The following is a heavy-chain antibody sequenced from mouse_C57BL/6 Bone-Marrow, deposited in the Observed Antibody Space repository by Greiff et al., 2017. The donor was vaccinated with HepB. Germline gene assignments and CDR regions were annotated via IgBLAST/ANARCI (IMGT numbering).Heavy chain of an antibody. Sequence: DVQLVESGEGLVKPGGSLKLSCAASGFTFSSYAMSWVRQTPEKRLEWVAYISSGGDYIYYADTVKGRFTISRDNARNTLYLQMSSLKSEDTAMYYCTRDLDDYEGYYYAMDYWGQGTSVTVSS. CDR2: ISSGGDYI. D-gene: IGHD2-4*01. J-gene: IGHJ4*01. CDR1: GFTFSSYA. V-gene: IGHV5-9-1*02. CDR3: TRDLDDYEGYYYAMDY.